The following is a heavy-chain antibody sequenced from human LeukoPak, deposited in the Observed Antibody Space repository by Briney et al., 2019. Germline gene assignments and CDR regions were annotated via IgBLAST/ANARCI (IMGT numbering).Heavy chain of an antibody. CDR1: GFTLSSYW. D-gene: IGHD6-13*01. V-gene: IGHV3-74*01. Sequence: TGGSLRLSCAASGFTLSSYWMHWVRQAPGKGLVWVSRINSDGSSTSYADSAKGRFTISRDNPKNTLYLQMNSLRAEDTAVYYCARDGSSWSNWLDPWGQGTLVTVSS. CDR3: ARDGSSWSNWLDP. CDR2: INSDGSST. J-gene: IGHJ5*02.